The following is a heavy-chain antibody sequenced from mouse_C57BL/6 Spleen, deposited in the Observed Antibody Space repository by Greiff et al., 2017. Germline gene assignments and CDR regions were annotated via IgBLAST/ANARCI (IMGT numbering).Heavy chain of an antibody. Sequence: EVQVVESGPGMVKPSQSLSLTCTVTGYSITSGYDWHWIRHFPGNKLEWMGYISYSGSTNYNPSLKSRISITHDTSKNHIFLKLNSVTTEDTATYYCGRGYAWYFDVWGTGTTVTVSA. CDR3: GRGYAWYFDV. D-gene: IGHD2-2*01. J-gene: IGHJ1*03. CDR1: GYSITSGYD. V-gene: IGHV3-1*01. CDR2: ISYSGST.